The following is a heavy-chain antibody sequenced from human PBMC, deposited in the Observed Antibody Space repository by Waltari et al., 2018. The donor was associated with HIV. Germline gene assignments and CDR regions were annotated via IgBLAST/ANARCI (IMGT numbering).Heavy chain of an antibody. CDR2: IDPNSGGT. J-gene: IGHJ5*02. CDR1: GHPFAGYR. D-gene: IGHD3-3*01. V-gene: IGHV1-2*02. Sequence: QAHLVQSGAAVKNPGASVKVSCKASGHPFAGYRIHWVRQAPGQGLQWMGWIDPNSGGTKYAQKFQGRVTMTSDTSITTAYMELSRVTLDDTAVYYCAALGFFPPPLRVDPWGQGTLVSVSS. CDR3: AALGFFPPPLRVDP.